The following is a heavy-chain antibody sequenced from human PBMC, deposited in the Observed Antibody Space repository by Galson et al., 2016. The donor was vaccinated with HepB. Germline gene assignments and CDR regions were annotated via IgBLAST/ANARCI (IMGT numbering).Heavy chain of an antibody. CDR3: VRGIDP. CDR1: VGSISGNYW. CDR2: ISATGIRT. Sequence: LSLTCVVSVGSISGNYWWTWVRQPPGKGLEWLSYISATGIRTYYADSVKCRFTISRDNTKNSLYLQMNSLRVEDTAVYYCVRGIDPWGQGTLVTVSS. V-gene: IGHV3-11*01. J-gene: IGHJ5*02.